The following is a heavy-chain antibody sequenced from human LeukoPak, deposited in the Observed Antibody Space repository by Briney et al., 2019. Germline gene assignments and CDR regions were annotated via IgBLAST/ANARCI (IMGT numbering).Heavy chain of an antibody. J-gene: IGHJ4*02. CDR3: ARSDIAASSWYFDH. CDR1: GGSISSYY. D-gene: IGHD6-13*01. Sequence: SETLSLTCTVSGGSISSYYWSWIRQPAGKGLEWIGRIYTSGSTNYNPSLKSRVTMSVDTSKNQFSLRLTSVTAADTAVYYCARSDIAASSWYFDHWGQGTLVTVSS. V-gene: IGHV4-4*07. CDR2: IYTSGST.